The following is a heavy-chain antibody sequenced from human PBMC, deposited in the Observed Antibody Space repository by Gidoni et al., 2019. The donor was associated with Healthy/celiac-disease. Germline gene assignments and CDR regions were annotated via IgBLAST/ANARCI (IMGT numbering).Heavy chain of an antibody. D-gene: IGHD6-13*01. Sequence: QVQLQQWGAGLLKPSETLSLTCAVYGGSFSGYYGSWIRQPPGKGLEWIGEINHSGSTNYNPSLKSRVTISVDTSKNQFSLKLSSVTAADTAVYYCARGPHYIHSSSWYGVYWGQGTLVTVSS. CDR2: INHSGST. J-gene: IGHJ4*02. CDR3: ARGPHYIHSSSWYGVY. CDR1: GGSFSGYY. V-gene: IGHV4-34*01.